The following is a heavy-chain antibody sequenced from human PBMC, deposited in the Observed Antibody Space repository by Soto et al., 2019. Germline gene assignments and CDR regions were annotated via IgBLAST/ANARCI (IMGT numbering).Heavy chain of an antibody. V-gene: IGHV1-69*13. D-gene: IGHD3-22*01. CDR3: ARVVGHYYDSSGYYTPAEYFQH. Sequence: GASVKVSCKASGGTFSSYAISWVRQAPGQGLEWMGGIIPIFGTANYAQKFQGRVTITADESTSTAYMELSSLRSEDTAVYYCARVVGHYYDSSGYYTPAEYFQHWGQGTLVTVSS. J-gene: IGHJ1*01. CDR1: GGTFSSYA. CDR2: IIPIFGTA.